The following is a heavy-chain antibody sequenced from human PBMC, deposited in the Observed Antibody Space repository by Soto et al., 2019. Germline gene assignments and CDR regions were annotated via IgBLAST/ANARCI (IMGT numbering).Heavy chain of an antibody. Sequence: QVQLVQSGAEVKKPGASVKVSCKASGYTFTSYGISWVRQAPGQGLEWMGWISAYNGNTNYAQKLQGRVNMTTDTSKITAYMELMSLRSDDTAVDYCAIDISSGYYPTPGAFDIWGQGTMVTVSS. CDR1: GYTFTSYG. D-gene: IGHD3-22*01. J-gene: IGHJ3*02. CDR3: AIDISSGYYPTPGAFDI. V-gene: IGHV1-18*01. CDR2: ISAYNGNT.